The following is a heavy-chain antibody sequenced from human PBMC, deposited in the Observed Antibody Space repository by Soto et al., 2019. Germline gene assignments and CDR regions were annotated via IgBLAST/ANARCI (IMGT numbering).Heavy chain of an antibody. J-gene: IGHJ5*02. CDR3: ATHTSDCTNGVCYKGGINWFDP. D-gene: IGHD2-8*01. CDR1: GFTFSSYA. Sequence: VGSLRLSCAASGFTFSSYAMHWVRQAPGKGLEWVAVISYDGSNKYYADSVKGRFTISRDNSKNTLYLQMNGLRSEDTAVYYCATHTSDCTNGVCYKGGINWFDPWGQGTLVPVSS. V-gene: IGHV3-30-3*01. CDR2: ISYDGSNK.